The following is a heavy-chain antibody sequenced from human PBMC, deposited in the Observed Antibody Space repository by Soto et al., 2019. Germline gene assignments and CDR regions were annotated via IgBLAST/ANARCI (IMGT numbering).Heavy chain of an antibody. Sequence: QVQLVQSGAEVKKPGSSVKVSCKASGGTFSSYAISWVRQAPGQGLEWMGGIIPIFGTANYAQKSQGRVTITADKSTSTAYMELSSLRPEDTAVYYYARIRSHYYYSYGMDVWGQGTTVTVSS. D-gene: IGHD3-3*01. CDR1: GGTFSSYA. CDR2: IIPIFGTA. J-gene: IGHJ6*02. V-gene: IGHV1-69*06. CDR3: ARIRSHYYYSYGMDV.